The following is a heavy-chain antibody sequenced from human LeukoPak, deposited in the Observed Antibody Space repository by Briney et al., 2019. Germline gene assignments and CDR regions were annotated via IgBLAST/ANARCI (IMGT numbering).Heavy chain of an antibody. CDR3: ARDRGGSGSYFNFDY. CDR1: GGSISSSNW. V-gene: IGHV4-4*02. J-gene: IGHJ4*02. Sequence: PSETLSLTCAVSGGSISSSNWWSWVRQPPGKGLEWIGEIYHSGSTNYNPSLKSRVTISVDKSKNQFSLKLSSVTAADTAVYYCARDRGGSGSYFNFDYWGQGTLVTVSS. CDR2: IYHSGST. D-gene: IGHD3-10*01.